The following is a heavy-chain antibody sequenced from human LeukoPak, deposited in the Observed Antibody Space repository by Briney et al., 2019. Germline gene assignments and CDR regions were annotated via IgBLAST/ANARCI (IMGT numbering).Heavy chain of an antibody. D-gene: IGHD2-21*02. CDR2: IKSKTDVGTT. Sequence: PGGSLRLSCAASGFTFSNAWMSWVRQAPGKGLEWVGRIKSKTDVGTTDYAAPVKGRFTISRDDSKNTLYLQMNSLKTEDTAVYYCTTEGILAYCGGDCYSMFAFDIWGQGTMVTVSS. CDR1: GFTFSNAW. V-gene: IGHV3-15*01. J-gene: IGHJ3*02. CDR3: TTEGILAYCGGDCYSMFAFDI.